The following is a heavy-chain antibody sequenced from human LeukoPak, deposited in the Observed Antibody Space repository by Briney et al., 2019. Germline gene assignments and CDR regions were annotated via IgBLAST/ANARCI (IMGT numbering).Heavy chain of an antibody. J-gene: IGHJ4*02. CDR3: ATDRSDYAFDY. CDR2: FDPEDGET. CDR1: GYTLTELS. V-gene: IGHV1-24*01. D-gene: IGHD4-17*01. Sequence: ASVKVSCKVSGYTLTELSMHWVRQAPGKGLEWMGGFDPEDGETIYAQKFQGRVTMTEGTSTDTAYMELSSLRSEDTAVYYCATDRSDYAFDYWGQGTLVTVSS.